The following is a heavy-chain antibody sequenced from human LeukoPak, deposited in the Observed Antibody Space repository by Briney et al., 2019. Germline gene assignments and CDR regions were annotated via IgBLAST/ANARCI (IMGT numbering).Heavy chain of an antibody. D-gene: IGHD3-16*02. CDR2: IVVGSGNT. CDR3: AAAPYDYVCGSYRLDFDY. V-gene: IGHV1-58*02. Sequence: SVKVSCKASGYTFTSYGISWERQAPGQGLEWMGWIVVGSGNTNYAQKFQERVTITRDMSTSTAYMELSSLRSEDTAVYYCAAAPYDYVCGSYRLDFDYWGQGTLVTVSS. CDR1: GYTFTSYG. J-gene: IGHJ4*02.